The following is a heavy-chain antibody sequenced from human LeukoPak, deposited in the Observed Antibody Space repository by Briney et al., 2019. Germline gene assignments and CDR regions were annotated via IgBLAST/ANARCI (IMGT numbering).Heavy chain of an antibody. J-gene: IGHJ4*02. D-gene: IGHD4-17*01. CDR1: GFTFSDYY. V-gene: IGHV3-11*06. CDR3: AREGGLRLTTRYFDY. Sequence: AGSLTLSCAASGFTFSDYYMSWIRQAPGKGLEWVSYTSSSSAYTDYADSVKGRFTISRDNAKKSRYLQMNSLRAEDTAVYYCAREGGLRLTTRYFDYWHQGTLVTVSS. CDR2: TSSSSAYT.